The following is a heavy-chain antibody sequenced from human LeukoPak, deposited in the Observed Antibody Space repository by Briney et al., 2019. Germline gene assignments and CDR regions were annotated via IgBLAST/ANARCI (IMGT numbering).Heavy chain of an antibody. D-gene: IGHD3-9*01. V-gene: IGHV3-30*02. CDR1: GFTFVGYG. Sequence: GGSLRLSCAASGFTFVGYGMHWVRQAPGKGLEWVSFIRYDGSNEYYADSVKGRFTISRDNSKNTLYLQMNSLRAEDTAVYYCARVRGGYYDILTGYDHFDYWGQGTLVTVSS. J-gene: IGHJ4*02. CDR2: IRYDGSNE. CDR3: ARVRGGYYDILTGYDHFDY.